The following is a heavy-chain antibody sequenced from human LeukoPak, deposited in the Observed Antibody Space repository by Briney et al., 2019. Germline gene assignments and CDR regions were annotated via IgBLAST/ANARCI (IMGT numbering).Heavy chain of an antibody. V-gene: IGHV3-30*02. CDR2: IRSDGSNK. CDR3: ARGVAHAFDI. Sequence: GGSLRLSCAGSGFSFSSYGMHWVRQAPGKGLEWMAFIRSDGSNKYYADSVKGRFTISRDNSKNTLYLQMNSLRAEDTAVYYCARGVAHAFDIWGQGTMVTVSS. D-gene: IGHD5-12*01. CDR1: GFSFSSYG. J-gene: IGHJ3*02.